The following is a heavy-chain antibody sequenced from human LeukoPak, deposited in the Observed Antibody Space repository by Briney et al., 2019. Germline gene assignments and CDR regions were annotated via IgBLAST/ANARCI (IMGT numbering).Heavy chain of an antibody. V-gene: IGHV4-59*01. D-gene: IGHD6-25*01. CDR3: ARSPRRLYFDY. CDR2: FYNSGNT. CDR1: GGSISSYY. J-gene: IGHJ4*02. Sequence: SETLSLTCTVSGGSISSYYWSWVRQPPGKGLEWIGDFYNSGNTNYNPSLKSRVTMSVDTSQNRFSLKLSSVTAADTAVYYCARSPRRLYFDYWGQGTLVTVSS.